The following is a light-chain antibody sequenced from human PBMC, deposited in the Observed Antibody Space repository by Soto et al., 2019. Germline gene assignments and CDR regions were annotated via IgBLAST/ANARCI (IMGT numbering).Light chain of an antibody. CDR3: QQSGSSTRT. V-gene: IGKV3-20*01. Sequence: EIVLTQAPLSLPPTSGEPPTLSCRPSPSVNSNYLSWYKKKPGQAPRILIYGVSSRDTGIPDRFSGSESGTDFNLTISRLEPEECAVYECQQSGSSTRTFGQGTKVDIK. J-gene: IGKJ1*01. CDR2: GVS. CDR1: PSVNSNY.